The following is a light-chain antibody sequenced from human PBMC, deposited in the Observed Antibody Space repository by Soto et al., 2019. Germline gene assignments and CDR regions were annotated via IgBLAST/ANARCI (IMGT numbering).Light chain of an antibody. J-gene: IGKJ3*01. CDR3: MQAVQTPFT. CDR1: QSLLYSDGNNY. V-gene: IGKV2-28*01. CDR2: LGS. Sequence: DIVLTQSPLSPPVTPGEPASISCRSSQSLLYSDGNNYLDWYMQKPGQSPQLLIYLGSNRASGVPDRFSGSGSGTDFTLKIRRVEAEDVGVYYCMQAVQTPFTFGPGTKVDIK.